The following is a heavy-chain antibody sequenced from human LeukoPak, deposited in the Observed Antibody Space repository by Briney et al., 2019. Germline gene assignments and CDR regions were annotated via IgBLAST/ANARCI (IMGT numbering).Heavy chain of an antibody. CDR3: AKGYDSSGYYQH. V-gene: IGHV3-30-3*01. D-gene: IGHD3-22*01. CDR1: GFTFSSYA. J-gene: IGHJ4*02. Sequence: GGSLRLSCAASGFTFSSYAMHWVRQAPGKGLEWVAVISYDGSNKYYADSVKGRFTISRDNSKNTLYLQMNSLRAEDTAVYYCAKGYDSSGYYQHWGQGTLVTVSS. CDR2: ISYDGSNK.